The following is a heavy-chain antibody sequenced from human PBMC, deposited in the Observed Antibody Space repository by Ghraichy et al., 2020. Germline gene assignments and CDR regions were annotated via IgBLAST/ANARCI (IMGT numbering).Heavy chain of an antibody. Sequence: GESLNISCAASGFTFSSYAMSWVRQAPGKGLEWVSAISGSGGSTYYADSVKGRFTISRDNSKNTLYLQMNSLRAEDTAVYYCAKDAIKVGAIVYPAIHDYWGQGTLVTVSS. J-gene: IGHJ4*02. V-gene: IGHV3-23*01. CDR2: ISGSGGST. CDR1: GFTFSSYA. D-gene: IGHD1-26*01. CDR3: AKDAIKVGAIVYPAIHDY.